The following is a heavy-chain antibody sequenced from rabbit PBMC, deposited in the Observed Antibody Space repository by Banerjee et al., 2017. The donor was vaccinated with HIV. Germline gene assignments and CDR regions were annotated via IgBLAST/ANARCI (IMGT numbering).Heavy chain of an antibody. V-gene: IGHV1S40*01. CDR2: IYVGSGGST. Sequence: QSLEESGGDLVKPGASLTLTCTASGFSFSSSYYMCWVRQAPGKGLEWIACIYVGSGGSTYYASWAKGRFTITKTSSTTVTLQMTSLTAADTATYFCARVAGYAGYGYATPFNLWGPGTLVTVS. D-gene: IGHD6-1*01. CDR1: GFSFSSSYY. CDR3: ARVAGYAGYGYATPFNL. J-gene: IGHJ4*01.